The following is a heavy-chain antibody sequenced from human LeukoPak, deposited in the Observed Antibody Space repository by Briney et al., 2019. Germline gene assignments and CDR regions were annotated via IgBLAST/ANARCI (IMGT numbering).Heavy chain of an antibody. Sequence: GGFLRLSCVASGFTFGNFAMGWVRQAPGKGLEWISGISGSGDYTYQADSVKGRFTISRENSKNTLYLQMNSLRAEDTAGYYCAKGGSGYYVFDYWGQGTLVTVSS. D-gene: IGHD3-22*01. J-gene: IGHJ4*02. CDR1: GFTFGNFA. V-gene: IGHV3-23*01. CDR3: AKGGSGYYVFDY. CDR2: ISGSGDYT.